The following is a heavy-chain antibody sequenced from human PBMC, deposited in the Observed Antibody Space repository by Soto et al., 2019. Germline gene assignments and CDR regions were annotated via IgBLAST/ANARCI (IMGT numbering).Heavy chain of an antibody. V-gene: IGHV4-4*07. J-gene: IGHJ4*02. CDR2: IYNSGLI. Sequence: QVHLQESGPGLVKPSETLSLTCSVFDNSISRHYWSWIRQPAGKGLEYIGRIYNSGLINYNPSLESRVSMSVDPSKNQISLKLTSATAADTAIYYCARGPFCGEECYFAYWGQGTLVTVAS. D-gene: IGHD2-21*01. CDR3: ARGPFCGEECYFAY. CDR1: DNSISRHY.